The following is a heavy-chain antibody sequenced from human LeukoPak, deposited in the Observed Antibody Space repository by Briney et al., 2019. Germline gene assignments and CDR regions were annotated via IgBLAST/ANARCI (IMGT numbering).Heavy chain of an antibody. CDR1: RFTFSSYS. D-gene: IGHD3-10*01. CDR3: AKVGVLAGSKYFDY. V-gene: IGHV3-21*01. CDR2: ISSSSSYI. Sequence: GGSLRLSCAASRFTFSSYSMNWVRQAPGKGLEWVSLISSSSSYIYYVDSVKGRFTISRDNAKNSLYLQMNSLRAEDTAVYYCAKVGVLAGSKYFDYWGQGTLVTVSS. J-gene: IGHJ4*02.